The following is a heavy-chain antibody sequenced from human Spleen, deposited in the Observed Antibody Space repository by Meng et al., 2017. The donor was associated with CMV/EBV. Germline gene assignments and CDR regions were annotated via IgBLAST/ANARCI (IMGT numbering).Heavy chain of an antibody. CDR1: GGSFSGYY. V-gene: IGHV4-34*01. CDR2: INHNGST. D-gene: IGHD6-13*01. Sequence: LSLTCAVYGGSFSGYYWSWIRQPPGKGLEWIGEINHNGSTNCNPSLKSRVTISVDTSKNQFSLKLSSVTAADTAVYYCARVAQAGTNYWGQGTLVTVSS. CDR3: ARVAQAGTNY. J-gene: IGHJ4*02.